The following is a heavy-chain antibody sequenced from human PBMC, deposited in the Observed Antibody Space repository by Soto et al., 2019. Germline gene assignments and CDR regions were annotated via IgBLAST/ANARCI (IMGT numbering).Heavy chain of an antibody. J-gene: IGHJ6*02. CDR3: ARAQRIQLWASGMDV. CDR1: GGTLSSYV. D-gene: IGHD5-18*01. V-gene: IGHV1-69*13. CDR2: IIPVFGTV. Sequence: SVKVSCKASGGTLSSYVISWVRQAPGQGLEWMGGIIPVFGTVNYAQKFQGRVTITADESTTTAYMELRSLRSEDAAVYYCARAQRIQLWASGMDVWGQGTTVTVSS.